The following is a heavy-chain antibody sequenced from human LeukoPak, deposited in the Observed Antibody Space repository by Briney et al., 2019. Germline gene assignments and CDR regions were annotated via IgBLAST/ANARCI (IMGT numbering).Heavy chain of an antibody. CDR2: INPNSGGT. D-gene: IGHD1-26*01. Sequence: ASVKVSCKASGYTFTGYYMHWVRQAPGQGLEWMGWINPNSGGTNYAQKFRGRVTMTRDTSISTAYMELSRLRSDDTAVYHCARDIVVGASYYFDYWGQGTLVTVSS. J-gene: IGHJ4*02. CDR1: GYTFTGYY. CDR3: ARDIVVGASYYFDY. V-gene: IGHV1-2*02.